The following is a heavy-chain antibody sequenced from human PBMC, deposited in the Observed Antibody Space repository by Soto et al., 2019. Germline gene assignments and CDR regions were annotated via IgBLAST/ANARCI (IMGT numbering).Heavy chain of an antibody. Sequence: QVQLVQSGAEVKKPGASVKVSCKASGYTFNSYDINWVRQAPGQGLEWVGWMNPSSTNTGYAQRLQGRVTRTRSTSISTAYMELSSLTSEDTAVYYCVRGGHCSGGGCRKDFDYWGQGTLVTVSS. CDR3: VRGGHCSGGGCRKDFDY. CDR2: MNPSSTNT. D-gene: IGHD2-15*01. CDR1: GYTFNSYD. J-gene: IGHJ4*02. V-gene: IGHV1-8*01.